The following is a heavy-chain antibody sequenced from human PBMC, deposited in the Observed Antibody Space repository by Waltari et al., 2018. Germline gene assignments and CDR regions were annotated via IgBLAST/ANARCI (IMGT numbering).Heavy chain of an antibody. CDR2: IIPILGIA. D-gene: IGHD2-15*01. CDR3: ATTPGIYSYYFDY. CDR1: GRTFSSYT. Sequence: QVQLVQSGAEVKKPGSSVKVACQASGRTFSSYTTRWVRKAPGQGLEWMGRIIPILGIANYAQKFQGRVTITADKSTSTAYMELSSLRSEDTAVYYCATTPGIYSYYFDYWGQGTLVTVSS. J-gene: IGHJ4*02. V-gene: IGHV1-69*02.